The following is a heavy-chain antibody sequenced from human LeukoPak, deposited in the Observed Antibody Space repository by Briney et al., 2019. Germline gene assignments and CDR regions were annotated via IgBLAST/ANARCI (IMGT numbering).Heavy chain of an antibody. CDR2: IIPIFGTA. Sequence: ASVKVSCKASGGTFSSYAISWVRQAPGQGLEWMGGIIPIFGTANYAQKFQGRVTITADESTSTAYMELSSLRSEDTAVYYCAICSSQLPQGLFDYWGQGTLVTVSS. CDR3: AICSSQLPQGLFDY. D-gene: IGHD2-8*01. CDR1: GGTFSSYA. J-gene: IGHJ4*02. V-gene: IGHV1-69*13.